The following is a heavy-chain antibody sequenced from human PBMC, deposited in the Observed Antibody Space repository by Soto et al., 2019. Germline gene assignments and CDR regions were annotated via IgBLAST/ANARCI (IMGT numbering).Heavy chain of an antibody. Sequence: ASVKVSCKASGYTFTSYYMHWVRQAPGQGLEWMGIINPSGGSTSYAQKFQGRVTMTRDTSTSTVYMELSSLRSEDTAVYYCARDARQGGWYHYYFDYWGQGTLVTV. CDR2: INPSGGST. CDR1: GYTFTSYY. V-gene: IGHV1-46*01. D-gene: IGHD6-19*01. J-gene: IGHJ4*02. CDR3: ARDARQGGWYHYYFDY.